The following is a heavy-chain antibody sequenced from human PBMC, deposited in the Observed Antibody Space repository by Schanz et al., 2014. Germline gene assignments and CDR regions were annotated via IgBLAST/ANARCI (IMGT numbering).Heavy chain of an antibody. D-gene: IGHD3-3*01. Sequence: QVQLVQSGAEVKKPGASVKVSCQASGYTFAGHAVHWVRQAPGQGPEWVGWIHTGSGNTKYSQKFEGRVTITRDTSASIVYMELSSLRSEDTAVFFCASGEARVTSSGVVIVPMNVGGKGTTVTVSS. CDR2: IHTGSGNT. V-gene: IGHV1-3*04. CDR3: ASGEARVTSSGVVIVPMNV. CDR1: GYTFAGHA. J-gene: IGHJ6*03.